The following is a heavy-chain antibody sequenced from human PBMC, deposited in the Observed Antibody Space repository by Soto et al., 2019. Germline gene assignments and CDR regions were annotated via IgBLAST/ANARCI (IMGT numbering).Heavy chain of an antibody. CDR1: GFTFSSYG. V-gene: IGHV3-30*18. Sequence: GGSLRLSCAASGFTFSSYGMHWVRQAPGKGLEWVAVISYDGSNKYYADSVKGRFTISRDNSKNTLYLQMNSLRAEDTAVYYCAKDLGGRMVPDAFDIWGQGTMVTVSS. CDR3: AKDLGGRMVPDAFDI. J-gene: IGHJ3*02. CDR2: ISYDGSNK. D-gene: IGHD3-10*01.